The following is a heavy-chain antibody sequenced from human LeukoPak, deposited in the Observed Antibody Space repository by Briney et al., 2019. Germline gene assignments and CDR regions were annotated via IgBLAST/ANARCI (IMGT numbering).Heavy chain of an antibody. V-gene: IGHV3-23*01. CDR3: AKDQNAYNYVFDY. CDR2: ITGSGGGT. J-gene: IGHJ4*02. CDR1: GFTFSSFG. Sequence: GGTLRLSCAASGFTFSSFGMSWVRQAPGKGLEWVSTITGSGGGTYYADSVKGRFSISRDNSKNTLYLQMNSLRAEDTALYYCAKDQNAYNYVFDYWGQGTLVTVSS. D-gene: IGHD5-24*01.